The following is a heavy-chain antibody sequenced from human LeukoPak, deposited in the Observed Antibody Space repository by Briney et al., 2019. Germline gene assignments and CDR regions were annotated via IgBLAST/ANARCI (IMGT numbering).Heavy chain of an antibody. CDR2: ISWNSGSK. J-gene: IGHJ3*02. CDR1: GLTFDVYA. Sequence: PGGSLRLSCAVSGLTFDVYAMDWVRQAPGKGLEWVSGISWNSGSKGYADSVKGRFTISRDNAKNSLYLQMNSLRTEDTALCYCAKARGGSYSDAFDIWGQGTMVTVSS. CDR3: AKARGGSYSDAFDI. D-gene: IGHD1-26*01. V-gene: IGHV3-9*01.